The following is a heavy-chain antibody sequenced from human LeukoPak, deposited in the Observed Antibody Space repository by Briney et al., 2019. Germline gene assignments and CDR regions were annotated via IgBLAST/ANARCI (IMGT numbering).Heavy chain of an antibody. V-gene: IGHV3-49*04. CDR3: TRAARDGYNSRGLEGAEYFQH. D-gene: IGHD5-24*01. CDR2: IRSKAYGGTT. CDR1: GFTFGDYA. J-gene: IGHJ1*01. Sequence: GGSLRLSCTASGFTFGDYAMSWVRQAPGKGLEWVGFIRSKAYGGTTEYAASVKGRFTISRDDSKSIAYLQMNSLKTEDTAVYYCTRAARDGYNSRGLEGAEYFQHWGQGTLVTVSS.